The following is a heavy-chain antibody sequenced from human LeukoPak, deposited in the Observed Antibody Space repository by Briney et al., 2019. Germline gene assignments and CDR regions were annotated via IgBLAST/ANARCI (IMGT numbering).Heavy chain of an antibody. CDR2: INAGNGNT. V-gene: IGHV1-3*01. CDR3: ARDATMVRGPPGY. Sequence: ASVKVSCKASGYTFTSYAMHWVRQAPGQRLEWMGWINAGNGNTKYSQKFQGRVTTTRDTSASTAYMELSSLRSEDTAVYYCARDATMVRGPPGYWGQGTLVTVSS. J-gene: IGHJ4*02. CDR1: GYTFTSYA. D-gene: IGHD3-10*01.